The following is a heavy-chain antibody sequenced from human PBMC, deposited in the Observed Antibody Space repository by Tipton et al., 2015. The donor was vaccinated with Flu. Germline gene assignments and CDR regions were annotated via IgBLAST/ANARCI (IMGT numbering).Heavy chain of an antibody. V-gene: IGHV4-59*11. CDR1: GGSISSHY. CDR3: AREWGDAVDI. Sequence: TLSLTCTVSGGSISSHYWSWIRQPPGKGLEWIGYIYYSGSISYNPSLKSRVTISVDTSKSQFSLKLSSVTAADTAVYYCAREWGDAVDIWGQGTMVTVSS. D-gene: IGHD3-16*01. J-gene: IGHJ3*02. CDR2: IYYSGSI.